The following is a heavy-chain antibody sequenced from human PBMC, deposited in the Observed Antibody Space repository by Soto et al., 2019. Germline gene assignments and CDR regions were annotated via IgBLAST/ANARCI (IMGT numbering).Heavy chain of an antibody. V-gene: IGHV3-53*01. CDR3: ARKQWFDP. CDR2: IYSGGST. Sequence: GRSLGLSCAASGFTVSSNYMSWVRQAPGKGLEWVSVIYSGGSTYYADSVKGRFTISRDNSKNTLYLQMNSLRAGDTAVYYCARKQWFDPWGQGTLVIVSS. D-gene: IGHD6-13*01. J-gene: IGHJ5*02. CDR1: GFTVSSNY.